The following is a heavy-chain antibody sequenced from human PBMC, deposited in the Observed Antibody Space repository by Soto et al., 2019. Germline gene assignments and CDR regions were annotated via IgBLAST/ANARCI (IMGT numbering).Heavy chain of an antibody. CDR3: AKGGTRHLYFDWLLRDY. Sequence: EVQLLESGGGLVQPGGSLRLSCAASGFTFSSYAMSWVRQAPGKGLEWVSAISGSGGSTYYADSVKGRFTISRDNSKNTLYLQMNSLSAEDTAVYYCAKGGTRHLYFDWLLRDYWGQGTLVTVSS. D-gene: IGHD3-9*01. J-gene: IGHJ4*02. CDR2: ISGSGGST. CDR1: GFTFSSYA. V-gene: IGHV3-23*01.